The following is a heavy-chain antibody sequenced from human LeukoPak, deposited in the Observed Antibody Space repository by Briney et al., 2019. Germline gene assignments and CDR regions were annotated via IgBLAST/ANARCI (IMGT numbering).Heavy chain of an antibody. Sequence: QTGGSLRLSCAASGFTLRIYCKHWARHAPGKGLVWVSRINSEWSSTSYADRVKGRFTISRHNDKNTLYLQMNSLRAEDTAVYYCAREIDRSDGYNSPGLLDYWGQGTLVIVSS. CDR1: GFTLRIYC. CDR3: AREIDRSDGYNSPGLLDY. V-gene: IGHV3-74*01. J-gene: IGHJ4*02. CDR2: INSEWSST. D-gene: IGHD5-24*01.